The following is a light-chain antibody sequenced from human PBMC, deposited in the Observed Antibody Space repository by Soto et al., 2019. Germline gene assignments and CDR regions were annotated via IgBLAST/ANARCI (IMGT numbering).Light chain of an antibody. CDR3: QHYNSYSEA. Sequence: DIQSTQSPSSLSAYIGDRVTMTCRASQSISSWLAWYQQKPGKAPKLLIYKASTLKSGVPSRFSGSGSGTEFTLTISSLQPDDFATYYCQHYNSYSEAFGQGTKV. CDR2: KAS. CDR1: QSISSW. V-gene: IGKV1-5*03. J-gene: IGKJ1*01.